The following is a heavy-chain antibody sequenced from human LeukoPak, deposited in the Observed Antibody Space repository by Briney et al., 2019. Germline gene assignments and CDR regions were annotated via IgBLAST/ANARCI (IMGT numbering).Heavy chain of an antibody. CDR1: GFTFSDYY. CDR2: VSSGSSTI. Sequence: GGSLRLSCAASGFTFSDYYMSWIRQAPGKALEWVSYVSSGSSTIYYADSVKGRFTVTRDNSRNTLHLQMNSLRVEDTGVYYCAKDDAWGRFYHWGQGTLVTVSS. J-gene: IGHJ1*01. D-gene: IGHD3-16*01. CDR3: AKDDAWGRFYH. V-gene: IGHV3-11*01.